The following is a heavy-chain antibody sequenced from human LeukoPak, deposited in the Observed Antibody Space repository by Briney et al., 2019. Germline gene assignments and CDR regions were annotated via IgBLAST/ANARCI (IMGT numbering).Heavy chain of an antibody. V-gene: IGHV3-9*01. CDR2: IRRNSGSI. CDR3: AKANGPMTTVTTNYEKYYFDY. D-gene: IGHD4-17*01. J-gene: IGHJ4*02. CDR1: GFSFDADA. Sequence: GSSLRLSCAASGFSFDADAMHWVRQAPGKGLETGSGIRRNSGSIGYADSVKGRFTISRDNDKNSLYLQMNSLRAEDTALYYCAKANGPMTTVTTNYEKYYFDYWGQGTLVTVSS.